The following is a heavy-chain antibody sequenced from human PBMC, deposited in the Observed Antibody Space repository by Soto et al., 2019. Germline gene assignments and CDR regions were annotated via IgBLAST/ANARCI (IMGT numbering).Heavy chain of an antibody. J-gene: IGHJ5*02. CDR3: ARGNSPGP. V-gene: IGHV1-8*01. CDR1: GYTFTNYN. D-gene: IGHD1-1*01. CDR2: MNPNNLDT. Sequence: QVQLVQSGAEVKKPGASVKVSCKASGYTFTNYNVNWVRQAAGQGLEWMGWMNPNNLDTAFAQQLQGRVTMTTNTSISTAYMELSSLRSEDTAVYYCARGNSPGPWGQGTLVTFSS.